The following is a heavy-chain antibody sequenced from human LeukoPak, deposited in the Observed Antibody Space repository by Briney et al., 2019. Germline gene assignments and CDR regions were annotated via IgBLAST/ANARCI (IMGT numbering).Heavy chain of an antibody. D-gene: IGHD6-19*01. V-gene: IGHV1-2*02. J-gene: IGHJ2*01. CDR2: INPNSGGT. CDR1: GYTFTGYY. CDR3: ARAPQGGIAVAGTQDLSWYFDL. Sequence: GASVKVSCKASGYTFTGYYMHWVRQAPGQGLEWMGWINPNSGGTNYAQKFQGRVTMTRDTSISTAYMELSRLRSDDTAVYYCARAPQGGIAVAGTQDLSWYFDLWGRGTLVTVSS.